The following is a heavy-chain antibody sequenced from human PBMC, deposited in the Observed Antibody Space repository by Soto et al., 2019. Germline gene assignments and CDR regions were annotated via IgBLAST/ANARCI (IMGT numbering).Heavy chain of an antibody. J-gene: IGHJ6*02. CDR2: IIPIFGTA. Sequence: VASVKVSCKASGGTFSSYAISWVRQAPGQGLEWMGGIIPIFGTANYAQKFQGRVTITADKSTSTAYMELSSLGSEDTAVYYCASSKDIVLMVYAPRDYYYYGMDVWGQGTTVTVSS. V-gene: IGHV1-69*06. CDR3: ASSKDIVLMVYAPRDYYYYGMDV. CDR1: GGTFSSYA. D-gene: IGHD2-8*01.